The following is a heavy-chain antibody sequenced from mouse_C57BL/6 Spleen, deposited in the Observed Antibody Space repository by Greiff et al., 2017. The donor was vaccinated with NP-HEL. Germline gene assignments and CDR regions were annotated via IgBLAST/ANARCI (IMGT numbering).Heavy chain of an antibody. J-gene: IGHJ1*03. CDR2: INPSNGGT. CDR3: ARTNWDVRYFDV. D-gene: IGHD4-1*01. CDR1: GYTFTSYW. V-gene: IGHV1-53*01. Sequence: QVQLKQPGTELVKPGASVKLSCKASGYTFTSYWMHWVKQRPGQGLEWIGNINPSNGGTNYNEKFKSKATLTVDKSSSTAYMQLSSLTSEDSAVYYCARTNWDVRYFDVWGTGTTVTVSS.